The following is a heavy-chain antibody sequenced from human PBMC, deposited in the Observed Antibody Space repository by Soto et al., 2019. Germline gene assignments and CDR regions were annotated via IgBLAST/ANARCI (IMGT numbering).Heavy chain of an antibody. CDR1: GYTFTSYA. D-gene: IGHD2-21*02. J-gene: IGHJ4*02. CDR2: INAGNGNT. CDR3: ARSIVVVTALDY. Sequence: QVQLVQSGAEEKKPGASVKVSCKASGYTFTSYAMHWVRQAPGQRLEWMGWINAGNGNTKYSQKFQGRVTITRVTSASTAYRELSSLRCEDTAVYYCARSIVVVTALDYWGQGTLVTVSS. V-gene: IGHV1-3*05.